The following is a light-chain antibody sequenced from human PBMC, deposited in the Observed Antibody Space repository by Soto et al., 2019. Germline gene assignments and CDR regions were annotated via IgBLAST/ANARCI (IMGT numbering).Light chain of an antibody. CDR2: LEGSGSY. CDR3: ETWDSNTHTV. J-gene: IGLJ3*02. Sequence: QSVLTQSSSASASLGSSVKLTCTLSSGHSSYIIAWHQQQPGKAPRYLMKLEGSGSYNKGSGVPDRFSGSSSGADRYLTISNLQFEAEAHYYCETWDSNTHTVFGGGTKLTVL. V-gene: IGLV4-60*02. CDR1: SGHSSYI.